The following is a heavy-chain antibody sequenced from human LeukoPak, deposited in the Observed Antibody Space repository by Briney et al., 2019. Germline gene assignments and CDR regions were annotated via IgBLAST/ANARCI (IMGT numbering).Heavy chain of an antibody. CDR2: IYTSGST. V-gene: IGHV4-61*02. J-gene: IGHJ5*02. CDR3: ARDDSSGEYWFDP. Sequence: SETLSLTCTVSGGSISSGSYYWSWIRQPAGKGLEWIGRIYTSGSTNYNPSLKSRVTISVDTSKNQFSLKLSSATAADPAVYYCARDDSSGEYWFDPWGQGTLVTVSS. D-gene: IGHD3-16*01. CDR1: GGSISSGSYY.